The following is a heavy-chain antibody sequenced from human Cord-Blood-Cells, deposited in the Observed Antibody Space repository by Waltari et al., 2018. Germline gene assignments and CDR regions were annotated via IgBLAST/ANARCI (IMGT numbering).Heavy chain of an antibody. CDR3: ARYIAARAFDI. CDR2: IYSGGST. Sequence: EVQLVESGGGLIQPGGSLRLSCAASGFTVSSNYMSWFRQAPGKGLEVLSDIYSGGSTDYADSVNVRFTISRQSIKNTLYLQINILRAEDTAVYYCARYIAARAFDIWGHCTMFTFSS. V-gene: IGHV3-53*01. CDR1: GFTVSSNY. D-gene: IGHD6-6*01. J-gene: IGHJ3*02.